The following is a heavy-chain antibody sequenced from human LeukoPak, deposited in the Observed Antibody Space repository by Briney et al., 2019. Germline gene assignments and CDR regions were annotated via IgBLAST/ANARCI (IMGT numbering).Heavy chain of an antibody. V-gene: IGHV3-21*01. CDR1: GFTFSSYS. Sequence: PGGSLRLSCAASGFTFSSYSMNWVRQAPGKGLGWVSSISSSSSYIYYADSVKGRFTISRDNAKNSLYLQMNSLRAEDTAVYYCARDGSWDPFDYWGQGTLVTVSS. CDR2: ISSSSSYI. CDR3: ARDGSWDPFDY. D-gene: IGHD6-13*01. J-gene: IGHJ4*02.